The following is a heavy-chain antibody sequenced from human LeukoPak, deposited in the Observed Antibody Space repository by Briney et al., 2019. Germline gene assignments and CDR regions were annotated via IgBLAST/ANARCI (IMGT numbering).Heavy chain of an antibody. J-gene: IGHJ3*01. V-gene: IGHV3-7*01. D-gene: IGHD3-16*01. CDR1: GYIFTNSW. CDR2: MKGDGSEI. CDR3: ARPAYTAAYDL. Sequence: GESLKISCKGSGYIFTNSWIAWVRQAPGKGLEWVANMKGDGSEIHYVDSVKGRFTISRDNAKNSLYLQMNYLRAEDTAVYYCARPAYTAAYDLWGQGTMVTVSS.